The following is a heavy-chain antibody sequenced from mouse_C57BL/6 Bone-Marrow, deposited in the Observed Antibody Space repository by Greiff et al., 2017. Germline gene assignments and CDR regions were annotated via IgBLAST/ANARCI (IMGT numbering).Heavy chain of an antibody. CDR3: AREDYGRGYFDY. CDR1: GYTFTDYN. V-gene: IGHV1-18*01. J-gene: IGHJ2*01. D-gene: IGHD1-1*01. CDR2: INPNNGGT. Sequence: EVQLQQSGPELVKPGASVKIPCKASGYTFTDYNMDWVKQSHGKSLEWIGDINPNNGGTIYNQKFKGKATLTVDKSSSTAYMELRSLTSEDTAVYDCAREDYGRGYFDYWGQGTTRTVSS.